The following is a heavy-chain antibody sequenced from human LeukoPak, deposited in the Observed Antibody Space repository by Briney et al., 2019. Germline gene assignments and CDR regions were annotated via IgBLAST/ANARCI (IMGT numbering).Heavy chain of an antibody. CDR3: AGGSGRYYYYGMDV. CDR1: GFTFSSYW. Sequence: AGGSLRLSCAASGFTFSSYWMTWVRQAPGKGLEWVANINQDGSEKYYVDSLKGRFTISRDNAKNSLYLQMNRLRAEDTAVYYCAGGSGRYYYYGMDVWGQGTTVTVSS. V-gene: IGHV3-7*03. D-gene: IGHD3-10*01. J-gene: IGHJ6*02. CDR2: INQDGSEK.